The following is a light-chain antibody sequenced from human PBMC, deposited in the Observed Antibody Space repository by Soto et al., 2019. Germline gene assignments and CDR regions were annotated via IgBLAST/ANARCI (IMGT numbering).Light chain of an antibody. CDR3: QQYNSYST. Sequence: DIQMTQSPSTLSGSVGDRVTITCRASQTISSWLAWYQQKPGKAPKLLIYKASSLESGVPSRFSGSGSGTEFTLTISSLQPDDFATYYCQQYNSYSTFGQGTKGDIK. CDR1: QTISSW. V-gene: IGKV1-5*03. J-gene: IGKJ1*01. CDR2: KAS.